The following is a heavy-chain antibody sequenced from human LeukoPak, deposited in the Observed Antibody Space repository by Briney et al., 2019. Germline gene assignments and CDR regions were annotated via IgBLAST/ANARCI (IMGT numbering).Heavy chain of an antibody. CDR2: ISSSSSTI. V-gene: IGHV3-48*01. Sequence: PGGSLRLSCAASGFAFSSYSMNWVRQAPGKGLEWVSYISSSSSTIYYADSVKGRFTISRDNSKNTLYLQMNSLRAEDTAVYYCAKDRPNSSGWYKQIMPPDYWGQGTLVTVSS. CDR1: GFAFSSYS. CDR3: AKDRPNSSGWYKQIMPPDY. J-gene: IGHJ4*02. D-gene: IGHD6-19*01.